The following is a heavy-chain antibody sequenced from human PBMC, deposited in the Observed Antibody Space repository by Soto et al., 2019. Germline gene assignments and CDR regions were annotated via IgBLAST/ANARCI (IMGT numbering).Heavy chain of an antibody. Sequence: QVQLVESGGGVVQPGRSLRLSCAASGFTFSSYGMHWVRQAPGKGLEWVAVIWYDGSERYYADSVKGRFTISRDNSKNTLYLQMNSLRAEDTAVYYCARDTRNSDYWGQGTLVTVSS. CDR3: ARDTRNSDY. J-gene: IGHJ4*02. CDR1: GFTFSSYG. V-gene: IGHV3-33*01. CDR2: IWYDGSER.